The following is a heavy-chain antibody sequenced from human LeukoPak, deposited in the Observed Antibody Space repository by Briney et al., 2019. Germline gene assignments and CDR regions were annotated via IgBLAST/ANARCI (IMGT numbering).Heavy chain of an antibody. J-gene: IGHJ4*02. CDR2: TNPSGGST. D-gene: IGHD3-9*01. CDR3: AKEDTYDDLLACFDF. Sequence: ASVTVSCMASGYTFTSYYMHWVRQAPGQGLEWVGITNPSGGSTSYAQKFQGRVTMTRDTSTSTVYMELSSLRSEDTAVYYCAKEDTYDDLLACFDFWGPGTLVTVSS. V-gene: IGHV1-46*01. CDR1: GYTFTSYY.